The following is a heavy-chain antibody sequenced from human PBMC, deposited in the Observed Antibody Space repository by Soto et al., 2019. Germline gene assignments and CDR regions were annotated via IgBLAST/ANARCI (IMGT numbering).Heavy chain of an antibody. CDR2: IYYSGTT. J-gene: IGHJ4*02. V-gene: IGHV4-31*03. Sequence: SETLSLTCSVSGASISSGGYYWNWIRQHPGKGLEWIGYIYYSGTTNYNPSLKSRVTISVDTPKNQFSLKLSSVTAADTAVYYCAKNWNWGSLVHWGQGTLVTVSS. CDR1: GASISSGGYY. CDR3: AKNWNWGSLVH. D-gene: IGHD7-27*01.